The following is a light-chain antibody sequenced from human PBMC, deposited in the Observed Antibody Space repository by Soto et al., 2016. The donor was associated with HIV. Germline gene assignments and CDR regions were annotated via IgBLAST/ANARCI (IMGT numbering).Light chain of an antibody. CDR2: AAM. CDR1: QDIYNY. V-gene: IGKV1-27*01. CDR3: QQSYSTPGYT. J-gene: IGKJ2*01. Sequence: DIQMTQSPSSLSGSIGDRVSITCRASQDIYNYLAWYQQKPGKVPRLLISAAMNLESGVPSRFRGSGSGTEFTLTISSLQPEDFATYYCQQSYSTPGYTFGQGTKLDDQT.